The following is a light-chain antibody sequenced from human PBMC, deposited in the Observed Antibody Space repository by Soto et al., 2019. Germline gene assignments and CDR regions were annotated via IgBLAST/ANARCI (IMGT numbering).Light chain of an antibody. CDR3: SSYTTRSPVI. CDR2: EVS. V-gene: IGLV2-14*01. J-gene: IGLJ7*01. Sequence: QSALTQPASVSGSPGQSITISCTGTSSDVGVYKYVSWYQQHPGKAPKLMIYEVSNRPSGVSNRFSGSKSANTASLTISGLQAGDEAEYFCSSYTTRSPVIFGGGTQLTVL. CDR1: SSDVGVYKY.